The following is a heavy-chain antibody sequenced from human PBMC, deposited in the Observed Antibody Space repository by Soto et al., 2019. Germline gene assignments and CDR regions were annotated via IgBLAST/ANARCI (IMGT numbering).Heavy chain of an antibody. CDR1: GFTFSSYW. J-gene: IGHJ4*02. V-gene: IGHV3-7*01. CDR3: ARDPSIAVAGTMSYYFDY. D-gene: IGHD6-19*01. Sequence: PGGSLRLSCAASGFTFSSYWMSWVRQAPGKGLEWVANIKQDGSEKYYVDSVKGRFTISRDNSKNTLYLQMNSLRAEDTAVYYCARDPSIAVAGTMSYYFDYWGQGTLVTVSS. CDR2: IKQDGSEK.